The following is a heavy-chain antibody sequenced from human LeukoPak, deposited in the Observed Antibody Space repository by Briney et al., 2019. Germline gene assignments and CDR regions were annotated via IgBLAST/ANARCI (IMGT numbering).Heavy chain of an antibody. J-gene: IGHJ4*02. V-gene: IGHV4-59*01. CDR1: GGSISSYY. Sequence: PSETLSLTCTVSGGSISSYYWSWIRQPPGKGLEWIGYIYYSGSTNYNPSLKSRVAISVDTSKNQFSLKLSSVTAADTAVYYCARGGRATPWAGWGQGTLVTVSS. D-gene: IGHD5-24*01. CDR2: IYYSGST. CDR3: ARGGRATPWAG.